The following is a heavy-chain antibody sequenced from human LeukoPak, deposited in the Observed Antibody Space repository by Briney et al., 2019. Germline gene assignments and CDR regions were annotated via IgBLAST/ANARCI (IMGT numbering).Heavy chain of an antibody. V-gene: IGHV4-34*01. Sequence: SETLSLTCAVYGGSFSGYYWSWIRQPPGKGLEWIGEINHSGSTNYNPSLKSRVTISVDTSKNQFSLKLSSVTAADTAVYYCARGGSGYYEEGRTFDYWGQGTLVTVSS. CDR1: GGSFSGYY. CDR2: INHSGST. D-gene: IGHD3-22*01. J-gene: IGHJ4*02. CDR3: ARGGSGYYEEGRTFDY.